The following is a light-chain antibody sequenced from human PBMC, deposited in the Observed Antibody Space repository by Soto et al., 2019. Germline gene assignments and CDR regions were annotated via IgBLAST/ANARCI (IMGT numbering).Light chain of an antibody. CDR3: KESYSTPPT. CDR1: QSISIY. CDR2: AAS. Sequence: DIQMTQSPSSLSASVGDRVTITCRASQSISIYLNWYQQKPGKAPKLLIYAASSLQSGVPSRFSGSGCGTGFRQGMSSVQAEVIASYNRKESYSTPPTFGKGTTV. J-gene: IGKJ1*01. V-gene: IGKV1-39*01.